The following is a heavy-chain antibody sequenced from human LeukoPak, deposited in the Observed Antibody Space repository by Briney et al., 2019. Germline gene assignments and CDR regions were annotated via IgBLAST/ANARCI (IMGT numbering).Heavy chain of an antibody. V-gene: IGHV3-66*01. CDR2: IYSGGST. Sequence: GGSLRLSCAVSGFTVSSNYMSWVRQAPGKGLEWVSVIYSGGSTYYADSVKGRFTISRDNSKNTLYLQMNSLRAEDTAVYYCARDQEYSYGLDYWGQGTLVTVSS. CDR3: ARDQEYSYGLDY. J-gene: IGHJ4*02. CDR1: GFTVSSNY. D-gene: IGHD5-18*01.